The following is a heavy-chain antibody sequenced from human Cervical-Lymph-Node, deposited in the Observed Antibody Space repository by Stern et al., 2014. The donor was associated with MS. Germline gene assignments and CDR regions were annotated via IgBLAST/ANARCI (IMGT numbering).Heavy chain of an antibody. CDR3: ARPPPRRKWDDPNYGMDV. CDR1: GYTFTNNW. D-gene: IGHD1-1*01. Sequence: EVQLVQSGAEVKKPGESLKISCKGSGYTFTNNWIAWVRQMPGKGLEWMGIIYPDDSDIRYSPSLQGQVTISADKSVSTLYLQCRSLKAADSAVYYCARPPPRRKWDDPNYGMDVWGQGTTVTVSS. CDR2: IYPDDSDI. V-gene: IGHV5-51*03. J-gene: IGHJ6*02.